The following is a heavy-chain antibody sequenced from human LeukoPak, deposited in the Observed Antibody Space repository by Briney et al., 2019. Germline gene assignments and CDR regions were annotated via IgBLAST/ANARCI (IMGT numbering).Heavy chain of an antibody. Sequence: SETLSLTCTVSGDSVSTYYWSWIRQPPGKGLEWIGYIYYSGSAIYNPSLKSRGNISLDTSKNQFSLRLSSVTAADTAVYYCARSSYCSGGSCYATGLFAYWGQGTLVTVSS. D-gene: IGHD2-15*01. CDR2: IYYSGSA. J-gene: IGHJ4*02. V-gene: IGHV4-59*08. CDR3: ARSSYCSGGSCYATGLFAY. CDR1: GDSVSTYY.